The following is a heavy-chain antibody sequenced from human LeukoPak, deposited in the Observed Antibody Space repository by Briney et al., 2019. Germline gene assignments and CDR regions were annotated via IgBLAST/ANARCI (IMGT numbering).Heavy chain of an antibody. CDR1: GFTFTGFG. D-gene: IGHD5-18*01. V-gene: IGHV3-33*01. J-gene: IGHJ6*02. CDR3: ARDLVDTAHGLDV. Sequence: GGSLRLPCAASGFTFTGFGMHWVRQAPGKGLEWVALIWYDGSNKYYADSVRGRFTISRDNSKNTLSLQMTSLRAEDTAVYFCARDLVDTAHGLDVWGQGTTVTVSS. CDR2: IWYDGSNK.